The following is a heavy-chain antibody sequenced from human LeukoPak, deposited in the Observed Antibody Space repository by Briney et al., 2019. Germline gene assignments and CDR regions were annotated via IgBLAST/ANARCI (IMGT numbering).Heavy chain of an antibody. CDR3: ARDTEGYCSSTSCYKHYYMDV. CDR2: INHSGST. J-gene: IGHJ6*03. Sequence: SETLSLTCAVYGGSFSGYYWSWIRQPPGKGLEWIGEINHSGSTNYNPSLKSRVTISVDTSKNQFSLKLSSVTAADTAVYYCARDTEGYCSSTSCYKHYYMDVWGKGTTVTVSS. D-gene: IGHD2-2*02. CDR1: GGSFSGYY. V-gene: IGHV4-34*01.